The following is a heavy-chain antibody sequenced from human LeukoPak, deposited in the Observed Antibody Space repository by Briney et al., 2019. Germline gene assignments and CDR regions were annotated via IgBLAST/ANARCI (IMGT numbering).Heavy chain of an antibody. D-gene: IGHD6-19*01. CDR2: ISAYNGNT. Sequence: EASVKVSCKASGYTFTSYGISWVRHAPGQGLEWMGWISAYNGNTKHAQKLQGGVTMTTDTSTSTAYMELRSLRSDDTAVYYCARAGITSGWVQNMDYWGQGTLVTVSS. CDR1: GYTFTSYG. CDR3: ARAGITSGWVQNMDY. V-gene: IGHV1-18*01. J-gene: IGHJ4*02.